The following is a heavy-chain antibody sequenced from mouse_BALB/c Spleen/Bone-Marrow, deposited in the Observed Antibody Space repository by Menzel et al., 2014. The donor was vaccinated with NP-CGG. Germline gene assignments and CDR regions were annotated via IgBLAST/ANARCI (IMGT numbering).Heavy chain of an antibody. J-gene: IGHJ2*01. V-gene: IGHV1-12*01. CDR1: GYTFTSYN. CDR3: ASPPDY. Sequence: SGAELVKPGASVKMSCKASGYTFTSYNMHWVKQTPGQGLEWIGAIYPGNGDTSYNQKFKGKATLTADKSSSTAYMQLSSLTSEDSAVYYCASPPDYWGQGTPLTVSS. CDR2: IYPGNGDT.